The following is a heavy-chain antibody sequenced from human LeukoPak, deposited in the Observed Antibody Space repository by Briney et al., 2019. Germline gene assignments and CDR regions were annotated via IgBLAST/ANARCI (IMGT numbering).Heavy chain of an antibody. J-gene: IGHJ4*02. Sequence: SETLSLTCTVSGGSISSYYWSWIRQPAGQGLEWIGRTYTSGSINYNPSLKSRVTMSVDTSKNQFSLKLRSVTAADTAVYYCAKPKIAAAYSYFDYWGQGTLVTVSS. CDR2: TYTSGSI. D-gene: IGHD6-13*01. CDR1: GGSISSYY. V-gene: IGHV4-4*07. CDR3: AKPKIAAAYSYFDY.